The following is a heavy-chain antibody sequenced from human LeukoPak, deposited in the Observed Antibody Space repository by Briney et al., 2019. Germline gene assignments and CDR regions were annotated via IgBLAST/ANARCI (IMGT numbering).Heavy chain of an antibody. CDR1: GGSISSGGYS. CDR2: IYYSGST. V-gene: IGHV4-31*03. Sequence: SETLSLTCTVSGGSISSGGYSWSWIRQHPGKGLEWIGYIYYSGSTYYNPSLKSRVTISVDTSKNQFSLKLSSVTAADTAVYYCARVSGYYDIWGQGTLVTVSS. CDR3: ARVSGYYDI. J-gene: IGHJ4*02. D-gene: IGHD3-22*01.